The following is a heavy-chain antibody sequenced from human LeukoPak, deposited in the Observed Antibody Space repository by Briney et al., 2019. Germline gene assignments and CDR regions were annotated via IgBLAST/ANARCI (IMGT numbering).Heavy chain of an antibody. CDR1: GFTLSSYN. D-gene: IGHD1-26*01. CDR2: IRGSSSYT. Sequence: PGGSLRLSCAASGFTLSSYNMNWVRQAPGKGLEWVSSIRGSSSYTYYADSVKGRFSISGDNAKNSLYLQMNSLRAEDTAVYYCALGIYSGSYWGDAFDIWGQGTMVTVSS. CDR3: ALGIYSGSYWGDAFDI. V-gene: IGHV3-21*01. J-gene: IGHJ3*02.